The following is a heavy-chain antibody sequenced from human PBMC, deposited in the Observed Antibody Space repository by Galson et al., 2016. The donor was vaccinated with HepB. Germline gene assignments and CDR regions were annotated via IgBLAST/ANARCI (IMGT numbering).Heavy chain of an antibody. J-gene: IGHJ4*02. CDR1: GFTFSSYG. CDR2: IWYDGSNK. CDR3: ARHFLSSGLYYFDY. V-gene: IGHV3-33*01. D-gene: IGHD6-19*01. Sequence: LRLSCAASGFTFSSYGMHWVRQAPGKGLEWVAVIWYDGSNKYYADSVKGRFTISRDNSKNALHLQMNSLRAEDTAMYFFARHFLSSGLYYFDYWGRGTLVTVSS.